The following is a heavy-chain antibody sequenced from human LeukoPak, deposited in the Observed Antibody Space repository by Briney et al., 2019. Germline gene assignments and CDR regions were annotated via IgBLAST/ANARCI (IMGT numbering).Heavy chain of an antibody. CDR3: ARDRRETMITFGGVMTAGWFDP. Sequence: GGSLRLSCAASGFTVSSNYMSWVRQAPGKGLEWVSVIYSGGSTYYADSVKGRFTISRDNSKNTLYLQMNSLRAEDTAVYYCARDRRETMITFGGVMTAGWFDPWGQGTLVAVSS. J-gene: IGHJ5*02. V-gene: IGHV3-53*01. CDR1: GFTVSSNY. CDR2: IYSGGST. D-gene: IGHD3-16*01.